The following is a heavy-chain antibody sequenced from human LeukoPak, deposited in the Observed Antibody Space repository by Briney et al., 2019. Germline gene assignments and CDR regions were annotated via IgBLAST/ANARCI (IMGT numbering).Heavy chain of an antibody. V-gene: IGHV3-23*01. CDR1: GFTFSSYG. CDR2: ITGNGATT. Sequence: GGSLRLSCAASGFTFSSYGMNWVRQAPGKGLEWVSGITGNGATTYYADSVKGRFIISRDNSKNTLYLQMNSLTAEDTAIYYCAKATGTLGNWGQGTLVTVSS. D-gene: IGHD1-1*01. CDR3: AKATGTLGN. J-gene: IGHJ4*02.